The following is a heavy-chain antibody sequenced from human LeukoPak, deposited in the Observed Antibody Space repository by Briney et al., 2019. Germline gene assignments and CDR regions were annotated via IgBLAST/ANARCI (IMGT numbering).Heavy chain of an antibody. D-gene: IGHD3-22*01. J-gene: IGHJ1*01. V-gene: IGHV4-34*01. CDR1: GGSISSHY. CDR3: ARGHYYDSSGVRGRYFQH. CDR2: INHSGST. Sequence: SETLSLTCTVSGGSISSHYWSWIRQPPGKGLEWIGEINHSGSTNYNPSLKSRVTISVDTSKNQFPLKLSSVTAADTAVYYCARGHYYDSSGVRGRYFQHWGQGTLVTVSS.